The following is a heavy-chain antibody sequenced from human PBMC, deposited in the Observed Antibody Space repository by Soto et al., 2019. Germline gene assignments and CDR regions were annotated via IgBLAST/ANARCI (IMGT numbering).Heavy chain of an antibody. Sequence: SETLSLTCTVSGVSISSSSYYWGWIRQPPGKGLEWIGSIYYRGNTYYNPSLQTRVTISLDKSKSQFSLRLNSVTAADSAVYFCARLEGLATISYYFDFWGQGAQVTVSS. CDR3: ARLEGLATISYYFDF. V-gene: IGHV4-39*01. D-gene: IGHD3-9*01. CDR2: IYYRGNT. CDR1: GVSISSSSYY. J-gene: IGHJ4*02.